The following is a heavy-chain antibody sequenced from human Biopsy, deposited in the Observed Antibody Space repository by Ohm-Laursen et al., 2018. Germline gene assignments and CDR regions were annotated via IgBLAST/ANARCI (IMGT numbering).Heavy chain of an antibody. V-gene: IGHV4-31*01. Sequence: SDTLSLTCTVSGGSVSIGGFYWSWIRQHPGKGLEWIGYIYYSGTTYYNPSLKSLVTISVDTSKNQFSLKLNSVTAADTAMYYCARRPYGGTRYWYFDLWGRGTLVTVSS. CDR2: IYYSGTT. CDR1: GGSVSIGGFY. J-gene: IGHJ2*01. D-gene: IGHD4-23*01. CDR3: ARRPYGGTRYWYFDL.